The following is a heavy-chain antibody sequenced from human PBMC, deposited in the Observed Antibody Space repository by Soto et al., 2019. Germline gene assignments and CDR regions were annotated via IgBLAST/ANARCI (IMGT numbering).Heavy chain of an antibody. CDR1: GFAFRSYN. D-gene: IGHD6-13*01. CDR3: ARDLWHNSSWFNGVIDG. J-gene: IGHJ4*02. CDR2: ISSTNTFI. Sequence: PGGSLRLSCAASGFAFRSYNMNWVRQAPGKGLEWVSSISSTNTFIQYADSVKGRFTISRDNAKNSLSLQMNSLRAEDTAVYYCARDLWHNSSWFNGVIDGWGQGTLVTVSS. V-gene: IGHV3-21*01.